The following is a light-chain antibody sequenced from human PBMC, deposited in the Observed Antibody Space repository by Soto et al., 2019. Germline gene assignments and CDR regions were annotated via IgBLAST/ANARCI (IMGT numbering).Light chain of an antibody. Sequence: DIVMTQSPDSLAVSLGERATINFKSSQSVLYSSNNKHYLAWYQQKPGQPPKLLIYWASTRESGVPDRFSGSGSGTDFTLTISSLQAEEVAVYYCQQYYSAPPTFGQGTKVEIK. CDR1: QSVLYSSNNKHY. CDR3: QQYYSAPPT. J-gene: IGKJ1*01. V-gene: IGKV4-1*01. CDR2: WAS.